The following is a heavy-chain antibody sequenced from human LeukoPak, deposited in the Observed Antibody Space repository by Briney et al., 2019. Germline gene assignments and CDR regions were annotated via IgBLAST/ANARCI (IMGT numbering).Heavy chain of an antibody. CDR3: ARDVHYDSSGYYFRNDAFDI. CDR1: GFTFSSYS. CDR2: ISSSSRYI. V-gene: IGHV3-21*01. Sequence: GGSLRLSCAASGFTFSSYSMNWVRQAPGKGLERVSSISSSSRYIYYGDSVKGRFTISRDNAKNSLCLQMNSLRAEDTAVYYCARDVHYDSSGYYFRNDAFDIWGQGTMVTVSS. D-gene: IGHD3-22*01. J-gene: IGHJ3*02.